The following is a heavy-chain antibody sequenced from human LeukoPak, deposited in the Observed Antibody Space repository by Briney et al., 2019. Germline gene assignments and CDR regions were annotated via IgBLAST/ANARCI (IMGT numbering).Heavy chain of an antibody. J-gene: IGHJ4*02. V-gene: IGHV4-59*12. Sequence: SETLSLTCTVSGGSITSYYWSWIRQPPGKGLEWIGYIYYSGSTNYNPSLKSRVTMSVDTSKNQFSLKLSSVTAADTAVYYCAATYYYDSSGYYYQFWGQGTLVTVSS. CDR2: IYYSGST. D-gene: IGHD3-22*01. CDR1: GGSITSYY. CDR3: AATYYYDSSGYYYQF.